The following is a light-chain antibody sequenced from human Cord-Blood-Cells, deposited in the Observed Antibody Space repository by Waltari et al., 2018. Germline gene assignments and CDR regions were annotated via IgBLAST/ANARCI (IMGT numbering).Light chain of an antibody. CDR3: AALDDSLSGRV. CDR2: RNN. V-gene: IGLV1-47*01. J-gene: IGLJ3*02. CDR1: RSTLGSNS. Sequence: QPVLTQPPSASGTPGKRVTLSCSGSRSTLGSNSVYWYQQHQGTAPKLLIDRNNQRPSGVPDRFSGSKSGTSASLAISGLRSEDEADYYCAALDDSLSGRVFGGGTKLTVL.